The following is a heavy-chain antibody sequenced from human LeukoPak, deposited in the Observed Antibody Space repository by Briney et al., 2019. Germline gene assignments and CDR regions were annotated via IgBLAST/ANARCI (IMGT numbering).Heavy chain of an antibody. J-gene: IGHJ4*02. V-gene: IGHV3-30*03. CDR2: ISNDGGDN. D-gene: IGHD3-10*01. Sequence: GRSLRLSCAASGFSFNSYAMHWVRQAPGKGLEWVAAISNDGGDNIYADSVKGRFTISKDITNKTLYLQMSSLRPEDSALYYCARDQLLWFGTLTYNFDNWGQGTLVTVSS. CDR1: GFSFNSYA. CDR3: ARDQLLWFGTLTYNFDN.